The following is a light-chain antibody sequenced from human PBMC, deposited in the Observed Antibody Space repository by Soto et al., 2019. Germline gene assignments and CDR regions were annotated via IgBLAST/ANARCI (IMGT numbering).Light chain of an antibody. CDR3: HQYGSSSWT. Sequence: DIQMTQSRSTLSASIEDRVTISFLASQSINKWLAWHQQKPGKAPKLLIFDASSLQSGVPSRFSGSGSGTDFTLTISRLEPEDFAVYYCHQYGSSSWTFGQGTKVDIK. CDR2: DAS. V-gene: IGKV1-5*01. CDR1: QSINKW. J-gene: IGKJ1*01.